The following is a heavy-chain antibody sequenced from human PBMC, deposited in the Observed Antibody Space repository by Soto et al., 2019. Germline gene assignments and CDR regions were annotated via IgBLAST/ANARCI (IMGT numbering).Heavy chain of an antibody. CDR2: IWNDGSEK. J-gene: IGHJ4*02. CDR3: ARDTHGRGYDIDY. V-gene: IGHV3-33*01. CDR1: GFTFSSYG. D-gene: IGHD5-12*01. Sequence: QVQLVESGGGVVQPGRSLRLSCAASGFTFSSYGMHWVRQAPGKGLEWVAVIWNDGSEKYHADYVKGRFTISRDNSKNTLYLQMNSLRAEDKAVYYCARDTHGRGYDIDYWGQGTLVTVSS.